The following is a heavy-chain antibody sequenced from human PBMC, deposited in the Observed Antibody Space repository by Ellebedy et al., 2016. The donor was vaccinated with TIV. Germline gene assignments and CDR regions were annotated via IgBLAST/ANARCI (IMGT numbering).Heavy chain of an antibody. Sequence: GESLNISCVASGFTFSNYNLNWVRQSPGKGLEWVSSIRSTGSDKYYSESVKGRFTISRDNAQDTLFLQINSLRAEDTAVYFCSRGWSTPDSWGQGTLVIVSS. CDR1: GFTFSNYN. CDR3: SRGWSTPDS. D-gene: IGHD2-15*01. V-gene: IGHV3-21*06. J-gene: IGHJ4*02. CDR2: IRSTGSDK.